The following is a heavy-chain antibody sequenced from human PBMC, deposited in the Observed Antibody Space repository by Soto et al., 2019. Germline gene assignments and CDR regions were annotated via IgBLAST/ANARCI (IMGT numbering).Heavy chain of an antibody. CDR1: GFTFSSFG. V-gene: IGHV3-33*06. CDR3: AKSSGYYYYFDY. D-gene: IGHD3-22*01. J-gene: IGHJ4*02. CDR2: IWYDGTND. Sequence: GGSLRLSCAASGFTFSSFGMHWVRQAPGKGLEWVAVIWYDGTNDYYADSVKGRFTISRDNSKNTLYLQMNSLRAEDTAVYYCAKSSGYYYYFDYWGQGTLVTVSS.